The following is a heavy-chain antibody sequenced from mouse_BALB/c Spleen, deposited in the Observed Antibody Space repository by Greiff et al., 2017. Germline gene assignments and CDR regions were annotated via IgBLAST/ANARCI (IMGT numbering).Heavy chain of an antibody. J-gene: IGHJ4*01. V-gene: IGHV5-17*02. CDR1: GFTFSSFG. D-gene: IGHD2-14*01. CDR3: ARHYRYDGNAMDY. CDR2: ISSGSSTI. Sequence: EVKLMESGGGLVQPGGSRKLSCAASGFTFSSFGMHWVRQAPEKGLEWVAYISSGSSTIYYADTVKGRFTISRDNPKNTLFLQMTSLRSEDTAMYYCARHYRYDGNAMDYWGQGTSVTGSS.